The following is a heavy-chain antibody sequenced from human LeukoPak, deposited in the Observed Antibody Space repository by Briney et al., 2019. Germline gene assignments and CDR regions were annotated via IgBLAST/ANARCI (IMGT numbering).Heavy chain of an antibody. V-gene: IGHV3-21*01. J-gene: IGHJ4*02. CDR1: GFTFSSYS. Sequence: GGSLRLSCAASGFTFSSYSMNWVRQAPGKGLEWVSSISSSSSYIYYADSVKGRFTISRDNAKNSLYLQMNSLRAEDTAVYYCAKDGYDFWSGYYDYYFDYWGQGTLVTVSS. D-gene: IGHD3-3*01. CDR2: ISSSSSYI. CDR3: AKDGYDFWSGYYDYYFDY.